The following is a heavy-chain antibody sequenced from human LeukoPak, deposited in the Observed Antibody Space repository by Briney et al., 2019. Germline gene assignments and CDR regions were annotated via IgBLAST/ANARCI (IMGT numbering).Heavy chain of an antibody. CDR1: GYTFTSYY. CDR2: INPSGGST. V-gene: IGHV1-46*03. CDR3: ARGHGSGAPPGY. D-gene: IGHD3-10*01. Sequence: ASVKLSCKASGYTFTSYYMHWVRQAPGQGLEWMGIINPSGGSTSYAKKFQGRVTMTRDTSTSTVYMELSSLRSEDTAVYYCARGHGSGAPPGYWGQGTLVTVSS. J-gene: IGHJ4*02.